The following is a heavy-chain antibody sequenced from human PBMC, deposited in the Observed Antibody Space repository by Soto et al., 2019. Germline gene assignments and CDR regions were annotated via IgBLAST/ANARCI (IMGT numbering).Heavy chain of an antibody. CDR3: ARVGYSSTGTTLHFHGLDV. J-gene: IGHJ6*02. CDR1: GYNFTSHY. CDR2: IYPRGGST. D-gene: IGHD3-22*01. Sequence: VASVKVSCKTSGYNFTSHYIHWMRQAPGQRLESMGIIYPRGGSTIYAQKFQGKVTMTRDTSTHTLYMELSSLRSEDTAIYYCARVGYSSTGTTLHFHGLDVWGQGTTVTVSS. V-gene: IGHV1-46*01.